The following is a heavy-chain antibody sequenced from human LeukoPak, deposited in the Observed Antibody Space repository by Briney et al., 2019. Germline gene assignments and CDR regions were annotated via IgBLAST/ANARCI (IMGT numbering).Heavy chain of an antibody. D-gene: IGHD3-10*01. CDR2: INPNSGGT. CDR3: ARDIITMVRGVMKPFDY. Sequence: ASVKVSCKASGYTFTGYYMHWVRRAPGQGLEWMGRINPNSGGTNYAQKFQGRVTMTRDTSISTAYMELSRLRSDDTAVYYCARDIITMVRGVMKPFDYWGQGTLVTVSS. J-gene: IGHJ4*02. V-gene: IGHV1-2*06. CDR1: GYTFTGYY.